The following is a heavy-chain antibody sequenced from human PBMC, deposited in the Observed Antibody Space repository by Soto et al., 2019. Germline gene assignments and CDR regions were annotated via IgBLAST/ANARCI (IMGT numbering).Heavy chain of an antibody. V-gene: IGHV4-31*03. CDR3: ARRLDP. CDR1: GGAISRGGYS. Sequence: QVQLQESGPGLVKASQTRSLTCTVAGGAISRGGYSWSWIRQHPGKGLEWIGYIYYSVSTYYNPSLKSRVTISVDTSKNQFSLKLSSVTAADTAVYYCARRLDPWGQGTLVTVSS. J-gene: IGHJ5*02. CDR2: IYYSVST.